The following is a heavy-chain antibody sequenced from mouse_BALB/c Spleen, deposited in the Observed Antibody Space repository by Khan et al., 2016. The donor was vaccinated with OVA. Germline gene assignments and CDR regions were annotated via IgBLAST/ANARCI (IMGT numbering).Heavy chain of an antibody. D-gene: IGHD2-4*01. CDR3: ARSYDYDVGGFAY. Sequence: VELVESGPGLVAPSQSLSITCTVSGFSLSNYGVHWVRQPPGKGLEWLGVIWTGGITNYNSALMSRLSISKDNSKSQVFLKMNRLQTDDTAIYYCARSYDYDVGGFAYWGQGTLVTVSA. J-gene: IGHJ3*01. V-gene: IGHV2-9*02. CDR1: GFSLSNYG. CDR2: IWTGGIT.